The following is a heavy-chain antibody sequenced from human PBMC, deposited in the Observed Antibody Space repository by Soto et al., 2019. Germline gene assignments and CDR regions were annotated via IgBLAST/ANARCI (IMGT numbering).Heavy chain of an antibody. CDR3: AKDEISKTIRGDAFNF. Sequence: HPGGSLRLSCAASGFTFSSYDMSWVRQAPGKGLEWVSAISGSGGSTYYADSVKGRFTISRDNSKNTLYLQMNSLRAEDTAVYYCAKDEISKTIRGDAFNFWGQGTMVTVSS. D-gene: IGHD1-7*01. CDR2: ISGSGGST. V-gene: IGHV3-23*01. J-gene: IGHJ3*01. CDR1: GFTFSSYD.